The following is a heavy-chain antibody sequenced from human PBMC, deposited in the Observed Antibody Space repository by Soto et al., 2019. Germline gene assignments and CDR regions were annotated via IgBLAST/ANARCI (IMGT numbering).Heavy chain of an antibody. V-gene: IGHV4-39*01. D-gene: IGHD4-4*01. CDR1: GGSISSSSYY. CDR3: ARHGHSNYFLFFCMDV. CDR2: IYYSGST. J-gene: IGHJ6*03. Sequence: ETLSLTCTVSGGSISSSSYYWGWIRQPPGKGLEWIGSIYYSGSTYYNPSLKSRVTISVDTSKNQFSLKLSSVTAADTAVYYCARHGHSNYFLFFCMDVWGKGTTVTVSS.